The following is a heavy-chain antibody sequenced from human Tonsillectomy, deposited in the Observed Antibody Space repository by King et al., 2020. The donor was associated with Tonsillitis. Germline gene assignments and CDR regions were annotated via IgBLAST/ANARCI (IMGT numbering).Heavy chain of an antibody. V-gene: IGHV4-59*01. CDR1: GGSISSYY. J-gene: IGHJ3*02. D-gene: IGHD6-19*01. Sequence: VQLQESGPGLVKPSETLSLTCTVSGGSISSYYWSWIRQPPGKGPEWIGYIYYSGSTNYNPSLKSRVTISVDTSKNQFSLKLSSVTAADTAVYYCAREIAVALNAFDIWGQGTMVTVSS. CDR3: AREIAVALNAFDI. CDR2: IYYSGST.